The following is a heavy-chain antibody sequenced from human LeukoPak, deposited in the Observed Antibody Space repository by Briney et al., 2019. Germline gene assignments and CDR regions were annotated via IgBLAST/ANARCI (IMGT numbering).Heavy chain of an antibody. V-gene: IGHV3-33*01. CDR2: IWYDGSNK. Sequence: GGSLRLSCAASGFTFSSYGMHWVRQAPGKGLEWVAVIWYDGSNKYYADCVKGRFTISRDNSKNTLYLQMNSLRAEDTAVYYCARSYDSSGYYYPYFDYWGQGTLVTVSS. CDR3: ARSYDSSGYYYPYFDY. J-gene: IGHJ4*02. CDR1: GFTFSSYG. D-gene: IGHD3-22*01.